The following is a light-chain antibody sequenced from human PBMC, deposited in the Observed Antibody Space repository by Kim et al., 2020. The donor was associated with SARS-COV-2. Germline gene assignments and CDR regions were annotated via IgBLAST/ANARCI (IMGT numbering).Light chain of an antibody. CDR1: QSVSNN. CDR2: GAS. CDR3: QQYNNWWT. J-gene: IGKJ1*01. Sequence: SVSPGERATLSCTASQSVSNNLAWYQQKPGQAPRLLIYGASTRATGVPARFSGSGFDTQFTLTISSLQSEDFALYYCQQYNNWWTFGQGTKVDIK. V-gene: IGKV3-15*01.